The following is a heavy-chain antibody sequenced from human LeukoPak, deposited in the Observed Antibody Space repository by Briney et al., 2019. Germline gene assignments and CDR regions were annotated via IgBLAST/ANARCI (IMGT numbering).Heavy chain of an antibody. D-gene: IGHD2-21*01. Sequence: SETLSPTCSVSGGSIDSFYWSWIRQPPGKGLQWIGYIYYSGGTDYNPSLKSRVTISVDTSKNQFSLKLTSVTAADTAVYYCANILYNVGHFDYWGQGILVTVSS. CDR3: ANILYNVGHFDY. CDR1: GGSIDSFY. V-gene: IGHV4-59*01. CDR2: IYYSGGT. J-gene: IGHJ4*02.